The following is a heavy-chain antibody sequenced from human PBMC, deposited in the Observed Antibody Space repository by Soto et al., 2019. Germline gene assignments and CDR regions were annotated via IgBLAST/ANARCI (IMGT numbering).Heavy chain of an antibody. D-gene: IGHD5-12*01. CDR2: IYISGTT. CDR3: ARVPPPYSFSYDD. V-gene: IGHV4-30-4*01. CDR1: GVSIGSGDYY. J-gene: IGHJ4*02. Sequence: SETLSLTCNVSGVSIGSGDYYWSWIRQPPGKGLEWIGYIYISGTTYYNPSLKSRLTISLDTSRNVFSLKLRSMTAADTAVYYCARVPPPYSFSYDDWGQGTLVTVSS.